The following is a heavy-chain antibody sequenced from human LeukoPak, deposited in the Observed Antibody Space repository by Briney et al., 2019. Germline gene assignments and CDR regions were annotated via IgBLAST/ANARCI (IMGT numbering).Heavy chain of an antibody. V-gene: IGHV1-18*01. CDR2: ISAYNGNT. J-gene: IGHJ4*02. CDR1: GYTFTSYG. D-gene: IGHD4-17*01. CDR3: ATASTVTTEYYFDY. Sequence: GASVKVSCKASGYTFTSYGISWVQQAPGQGLEWMGWISAYNGNTNYAQKLQGRVTMTTDTSTSTAYMELSSLRSEDTAVYYCATASTVTTEYYFDYWGQGTLVTVSS.